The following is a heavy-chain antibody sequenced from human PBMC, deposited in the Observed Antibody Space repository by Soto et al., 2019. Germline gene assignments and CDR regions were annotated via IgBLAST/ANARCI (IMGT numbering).Heavy chain of an antibody. Sequence: GGSLRLSCAASGFTFSSYGMHWVRQAPGKGLEWVAVISYDGSNKYYADSVKGRFTISRDNSKNTLYLQMNSLRAEDTAVYYCAKGPRGDAFDIWGQGTMVTV. CDR3: AKGPRGDAFDI. J-gene: IGHJ3*02. CDR1: GFTFSSYG. CDR2: ISYDGSNK. D-gene: IGHD3-16*01. V-gene: IGHV3-30*18.